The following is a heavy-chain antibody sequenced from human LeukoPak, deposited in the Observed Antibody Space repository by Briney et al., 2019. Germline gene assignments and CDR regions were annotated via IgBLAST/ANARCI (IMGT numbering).Heavy chain of an antibody. D-gene: IGHD2-15*01. Sequence: GESLKISCKASGYSFTSYWIGWVRQMPGQGLEWMGIIYPGDSKTKCSPSFQGQVTISADKSITTAYLQWSSLRASDTAMYYCGKVYCSGGGCYKGPFDYWGQGTLVTVSS. CDR2: IYPGDSKT. CDR1: GYSFTSYW. V-gene: IGHV5-51*01. J-gene: IGHJ4*02. CDR3: GKVYCSGGGCYKGPFDY.